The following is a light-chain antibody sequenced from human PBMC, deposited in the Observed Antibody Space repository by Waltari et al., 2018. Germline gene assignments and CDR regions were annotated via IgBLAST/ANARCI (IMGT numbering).Light chain of an antibody. J-gene: IGLJ3*02. Sequence: QSVLTQPPSVSAAPGQTGPISCPGSRSNIGNNYGPWYQQLPGTAPKLLIYDNNKRPSGIPDRFSGSKSGTSATLGITGLQTGDEADYYCGTWDSSLSAGVFGGGTKLTVL. V-gene: IGLV1-51*01. CDR1: RSNIGNNY. CDR3: GTWDSSLSAGV. CDR2: DNN.